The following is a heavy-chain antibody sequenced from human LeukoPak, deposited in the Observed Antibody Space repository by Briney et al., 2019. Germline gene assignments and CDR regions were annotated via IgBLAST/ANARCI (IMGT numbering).Heavy chain of an antibody. V-gene: IGHV3-23*01. D-gene: IGHD1-26*01. CDR2: ISGRTGDT. CDR1: GFTFSSYT. J-gene: IGHJ4*02. Sequence: GGSLRLSCAASGFTFSSYTMRWVRQAPGKWLEWVSSISGRTGDTYYADSVKGRFTISRDISKNTLYLQMNTLRAEDTAVYYCAKGATGGHRGIDYWGQGTLVSVSS. CDR3: AKGATGGHRGIDY.